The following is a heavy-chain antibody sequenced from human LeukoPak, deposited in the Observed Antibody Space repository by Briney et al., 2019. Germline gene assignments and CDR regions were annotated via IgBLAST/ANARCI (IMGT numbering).Heavy chain of an antibody. J-gene: IGHJ4*02. CDR2: IKDDGSEK. CDR1: GFTFNNYW. CDR3: ARVAWPYYFDS. V-gene: IGHV3-7*01. Sequence: GGSLRLSCAASGFTFNNYWMNWVRQTPGKGLEWVANIKDDGSEKYHLDSVKGRFTISRDNAKNSSYLQMNGLRAEDTAVYYCARVAWPYYFDSWGQGTLVTVSS.